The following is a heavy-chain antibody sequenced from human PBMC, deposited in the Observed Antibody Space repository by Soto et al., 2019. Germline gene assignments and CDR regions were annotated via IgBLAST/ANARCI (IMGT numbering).Heavy chain of an antibody. J-gene: IGHJ4*02. CDR3: ARDTFTYSRGWSSGVGDY. Sequence: QVQLVQSGAEMKKPGASVKVSCKASDYTFTSYGISWVRQAPGQGLEWMGWISAYNGNTNYAQKLQGRVTMTTDTSTSTAYMELRSLRSDDTAVYYCARDTFTYSRGWSSGVGDYWGQGTLVTVSS. CDR2: ISAYNGNT. V-gene: IGHV1-18*01. CDR1: DYTFTSYG. D-gene: IGHD6-19*01.